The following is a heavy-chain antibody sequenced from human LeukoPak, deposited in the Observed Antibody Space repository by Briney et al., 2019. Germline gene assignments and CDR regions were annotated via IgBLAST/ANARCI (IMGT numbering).Heavy chain of an antibody. J-gene: IGHJ6*02. V-gene: IGHV1-2*04. Sequence: ASVKVSCKASGYTFTGYYMHWVRQAPGQGLEWMGWINPNGGGTNYAQKFQGWVTMTRDTSISTAYMELSRLRSDDTAVYYCARELVVPAALPPYYYYYYGMDVWGQGTTVTVSS. CDR3: ARELVVPAALPPYYYYYYGMDV. CDR2: INPNGGGT. CDR1: GYTFTGYY. D-gene: IGHD2-2*01.